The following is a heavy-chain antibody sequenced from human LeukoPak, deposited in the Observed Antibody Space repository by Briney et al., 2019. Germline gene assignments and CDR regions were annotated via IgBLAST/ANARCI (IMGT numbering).Heavy chain of an antibody. D-gene: IGHD6-6*01. CDR2: IYHSGST. Sequence: PSETLSLTCTVSGGSISSYYWSWIRQPPGKGLEWIGSIYHSGSTYYNPSLKGRVTISVDTSKNQFSLKLSSVTAADTAVYYCARDRLRVAARLWYFDYWGQGTLVTASS. CDR3: ARDRLRVAARLWYFDY. V-gene: IGHV4-59*12. J-gene: IGHJ4*02. CDR1: GGSISSYY.